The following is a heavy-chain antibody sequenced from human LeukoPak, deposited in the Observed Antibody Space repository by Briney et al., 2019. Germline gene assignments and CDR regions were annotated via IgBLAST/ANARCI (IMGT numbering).Heavy chain of an antibody. J-gene: IGHJ4*02. CDR2: IYYSGST. CDR3: ARVPPLYNSGNYYKGTHFDY. Sequence: KPSETLSLTCTVSGGSISSYYWSWIRQPPGKGLEWIGYIYYSGSTNYNPSLKSRVTISVGTSRNQFSLKLGSVTAADTAVYYCARVPPLYNSGNYYKGTHFDYWGQGTLVTVFS. CDR1: GGSISSYY. V-gene: IGHV4-59*01. D-gene: IGHD3-10*01.